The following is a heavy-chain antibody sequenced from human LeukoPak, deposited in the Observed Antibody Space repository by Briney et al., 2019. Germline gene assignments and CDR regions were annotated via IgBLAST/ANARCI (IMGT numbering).Heavy chain of an antibody. D-gene: IGHD3-10*01. V-gene: IGHV1-69*04. CDR3: LYGSGSSFDY. Sequence: GASVKVSCKASGGTFSSYAISWVRPAPGQGLEWMGRIIPILGIANYAQKFQGRVTITADKSTSTAYMELSSLRSEDTAVYYCLYGSGSSFDYWAREPWSPSPQ. CDR1: GGTFSSYA. CDR2: IIPILGIA. J-gene: IGHJ4*02.